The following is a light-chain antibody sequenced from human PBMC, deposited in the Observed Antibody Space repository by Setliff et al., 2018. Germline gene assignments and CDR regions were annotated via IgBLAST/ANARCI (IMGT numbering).Light chain of an antibody. CDR1: SSDVGGYNS. CDR3: TSYTTYTTLV. CDR2: DVS. J-gene: IGLJ3*02. V-gene: IGLV2-14*03. Sequence: QSVLTQPASVSASPGQSITIPCTGTSSDVGGYNSVSWYQQHPGKGPRLMIYDVSKRPSGVSDRFSGSKSGNTASLTISGLQAEDEADYYCTSYTTYTTLVFCGGTKVTVL.